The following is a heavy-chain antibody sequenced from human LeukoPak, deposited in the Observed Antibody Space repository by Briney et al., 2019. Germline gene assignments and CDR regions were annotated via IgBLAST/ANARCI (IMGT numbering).Heavy chain of an antibody. V-gene: IGHV3-33*06. CDR1: GFTFSKYG. Sequence: GRSRRLSCAASGFTFSKYGMHWVRQAPGKGLEWVAVIWYDGSDKYYADSVKGRFTISRDISKNTLYLQMNSLRAEDTAVYYCVKDRTGTYTLDYWGQGTLVTVSS. J-gene: IGHJ4*02. CDR3: VKDRTGTYTLDY. D-gene: IGHD3-10*01. CDR2: IWYDGSDK.